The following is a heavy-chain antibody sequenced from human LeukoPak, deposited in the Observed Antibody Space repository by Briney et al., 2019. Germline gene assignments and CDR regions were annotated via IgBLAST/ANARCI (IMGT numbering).Heavy chain of an antibody. CDR1: GGSISSYY. CDR2: VYYTGST. Sequence: SETLSLTCTVSGGSISSYYWSWIRQPPGKGLEWIGYVYYTGSTNYNPSLKSRVTISVDTSKNQFSLKLSSVTAADTAVYYCARIHYDILTGYLDGGMDVWGQGTTVTVSS. J-gene: IGHJ6*02. CDR3: ARIHYDILTGYLDGGMDV. V-gene: IGHV4-59*01. D-gene: IGHD3-9*01.